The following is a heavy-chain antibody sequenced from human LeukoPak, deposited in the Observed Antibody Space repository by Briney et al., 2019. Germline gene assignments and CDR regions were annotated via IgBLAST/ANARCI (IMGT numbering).Heavy chain of an antibody. V-gene: IGHV3-66*01. CDR2: IYSGGST. D-gene: IGHD3-10*01. CDR3: ATGDPGFA. CDR1: GLSVRGSY. J-gene: IGHJ5*02. Sequence: PGGSLRLSCVASGLSVRGSYMSWVRQAPGKGLEWVSVIYSGGSTYYADSVKGRFTISRDNSKNTVYLQMKSLRAEDTAVYYCATGDPGFAWGQGTLVTVSS.